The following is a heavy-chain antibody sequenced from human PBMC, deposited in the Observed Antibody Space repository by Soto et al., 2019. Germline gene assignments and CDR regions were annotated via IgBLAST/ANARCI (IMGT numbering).Heavy chain of an antibody. Sequence: SVKVSCKASGGTFSSYAISWVRQAPGQGLEWMGGIIPIFGTANYAQKFQGRVTITADESTSTAYMELSSLRSEDTAVYYCARGAPSFLEWLSFDYWGQGTLVTVSS. CDR2: IIPIFGTA. CDR1: GGTFSSYA. V-gene: IGHV1-69*13. D-gene: IGHD3-3*01. CDR3: ARGAPSFLEWLSFDY. J-gene: IGHJ4*02.